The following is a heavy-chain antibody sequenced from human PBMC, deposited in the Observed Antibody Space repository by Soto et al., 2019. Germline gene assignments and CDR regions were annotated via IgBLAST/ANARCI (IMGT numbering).Heavy chain of an antibody. Sequence: EVQLVESGGGLIQPGGSLRLSCAASGLTVSSNYMNWVRQASGKGLEWVSALYGGDNPEYADSVKGRFTISRDNSRNTLYLQMNSLRADDTAVYYCAKRQQLVRYYYGLDVWGQGTTVTVSS. CDR1: GLTVSSNY. CDR2: LYGGDNP. J-gene: IGHJ6*02. D-gene: IGHD6-13*01. V-gene: IGHV3-53*01. CDR3: AKRQQLVRYYYGLDV.